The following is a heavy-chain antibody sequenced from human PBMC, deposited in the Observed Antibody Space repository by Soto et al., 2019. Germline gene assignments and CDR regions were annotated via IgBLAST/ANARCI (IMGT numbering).Heavy chain of an antibody. V-gene: IGHV4-61*01. J-gene: IGHJ4*02. D-gene: IGHD1-26*01. CDR1: GGSVSSGSYY. CDR3: ARLSGTYLDFDY. Sequence: SETLSLTCNVSGGSVSSGSYYWSWIRQPPGKGLEWIGYIYYSGSTNYNPSLKSRVTISVDTSKNQFSLKLSSVTAAATAVYYCARLSGTYLDFDYWGQGTLVTVSS. CDR2: IYYSGST.